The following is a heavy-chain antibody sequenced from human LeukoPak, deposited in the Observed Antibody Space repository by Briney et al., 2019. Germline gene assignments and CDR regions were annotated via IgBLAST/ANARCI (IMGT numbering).Heavy chain of an antibody. CDR1: GYTFTSYG. D-gene: IGHD3-3*01. Sequence: ASVKVSCKASGYTFTSYGISWVRQAPGQGLEWIGWISAYNGNTNYAQKLQGRVTMTTDTSTSTAYMELRSLRSDDTAVYYCARGGPEYDFWSGYYSDWGQGTLVTVSS. V-gene: IGHV1-18*01. CDR2: ISAYNGNT. J-gene: IGHJ4*02. CDR3: ARGGPEYDFWSGYYSD.